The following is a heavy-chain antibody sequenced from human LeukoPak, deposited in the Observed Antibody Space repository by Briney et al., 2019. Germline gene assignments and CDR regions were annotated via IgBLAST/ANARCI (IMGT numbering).Heavy chain of an antibody. CDR3: ARDGTWCDAFDI. J-gene: IGHJ3*02. CDR2: ISSAGSST. V-gene: IGHV3-74*01. D-gene: IGHD6-13*01. Sequence: GGSLRLSCAASEFSVGSNYMTWVRQAPGKGLVWVSRISSAGSSTSYADSVKGRFTISRDNAKNTLFLQMNSLRAEDTAVYYCARDGTWCDAFDIWGQGTMVTVSS. CDR1: EFSVGSNY.